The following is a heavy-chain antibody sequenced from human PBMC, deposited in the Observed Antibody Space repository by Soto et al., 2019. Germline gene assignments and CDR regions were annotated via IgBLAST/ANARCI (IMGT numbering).Heavy chain of an antibody. J-gene: IGHJ5*01. CDR1: GFTFSSSA. Sequence: GGSLRLSCAASGFTFSSSAMHWVRQAPGKGLEWVATISHDGINKYYADSMKGPFTISRDNSKNTLYLQMNTMRPEDTAVYYCARGADWFDSWGQGTLVTVSS. CDR3: ARGADWFDS. CDR2: ISHDGINK. V-gene: IGHV3-30-3*01.